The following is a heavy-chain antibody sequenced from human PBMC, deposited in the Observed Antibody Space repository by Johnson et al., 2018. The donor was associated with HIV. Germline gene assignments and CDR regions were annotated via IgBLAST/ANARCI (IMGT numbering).Heavy chain of an antibody. CDR2: ISGSGGNT. D-gene: IGHD6-19*01. J-gene: IGHJ3*01. CDR1: GLTFSSYA. V-gene: IGHV3-23*04. Sequence: VQLVESGGGLAQPGGSLRLSCVGSGLTFSSYAMSWVRQAPGKGLEWVSAISGSGGNTYYADSVKGRFTMSRDNSKNTLYLHMTSLRADDTAVYYGAREKTTGWYDDAFDVWGHGTMVTVSS. CDR3: AREKTTGWYDDAFDV.